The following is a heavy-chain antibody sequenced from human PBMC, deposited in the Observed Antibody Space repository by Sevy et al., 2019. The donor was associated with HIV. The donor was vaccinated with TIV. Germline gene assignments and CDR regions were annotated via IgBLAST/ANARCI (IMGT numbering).Heavy chain of an antibody. D-gene: IGHD2-21*01. V-gene: IGHV3-48*01. J-gene: IGHJ5*01. CDR1: GFTFSAYS. CDR3: ARAGGDCYSKNECWFVS. CDR2: ISSSSGTI. Sequence: GGSLRLSCAASGFTFSAYSMNWVRQAPGKGLEWVSYISSSSGTIYYADSVKGQFTISRDNAKSSLYLQMNGLRAEDTGVYCCARAGGDCYSKNECWFVSWGQGTLVTVSS.